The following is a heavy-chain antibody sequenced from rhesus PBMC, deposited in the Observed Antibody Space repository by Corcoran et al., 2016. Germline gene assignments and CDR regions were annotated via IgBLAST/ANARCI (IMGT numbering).Heavy chain of an antibody. D-gene: IGHD3-3*01. J-gene: IGHJ5-1*01. CDR1: GYTFTDYY. CDR3: ARAREYLDFFDV. Sequence: QVQLVQSGAEVKKPGSSVKVSCKASGYTFTDYYMHWVRQAPRQGLEWMGWINTYNGNTKYAQKVQGRVTMTRDTSTSTAYMELSSLRSEDTAVYYCARAREYLDFFDVWGPGVLVTVSS. V-gene: IGHV1S2*01. CDR2: INTYNGNT.